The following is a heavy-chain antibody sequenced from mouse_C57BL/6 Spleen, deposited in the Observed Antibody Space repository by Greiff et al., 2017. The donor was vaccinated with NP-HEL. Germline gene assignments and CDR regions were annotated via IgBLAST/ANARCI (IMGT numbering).Heavy chain of an antibody. Sequence: VQLKQSGPELVKPGASVKISCKASGYSFTGYYMNWVKQSPEKSLEWIGEINPSTGGTTYNQKFKAKATLTVDKSSSTAYMQLKSLTSEDSAVYYCARGDDYAMDYWGQGTSVTVSS. V-gene: IGHV1-42*01. J-gene: IGHJ4*01. D-gene: IGHD3-3*01. CDR3: ARGDDYAMDY. CDR1: GYSFTGYY. CDR2: INPSTGGT.